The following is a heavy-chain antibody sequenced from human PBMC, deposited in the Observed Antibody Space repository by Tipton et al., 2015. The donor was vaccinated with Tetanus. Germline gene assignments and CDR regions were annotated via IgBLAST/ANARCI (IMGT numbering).Heavy chain of an antibody. J-gene: IGHJ4*02. D-gene: IGHD3-10*01. Sequence: TLSLTCTVSGCSISRGGYYWSWIRQQPGKGLEWIGDIYNSGSTYYNPSLKSRVTISVDTSKNQFSLKLNSVTAADTAVYYCARDQRRGSGTYLDHWGQGILVPVSS. CDR3: ARDQRRGSGTYLDH. CDR2: IYNSGST. V-gene: IGHV4-31*03. CDR1: GCSISRGGYY.